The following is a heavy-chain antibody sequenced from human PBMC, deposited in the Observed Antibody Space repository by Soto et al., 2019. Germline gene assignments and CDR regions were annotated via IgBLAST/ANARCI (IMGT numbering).Heavy chain of an antibody. V-gene: IGHV3-33*01. Sequence: GGSLRLSCAASGFTFSNYGMHWARQAPGKGLEWVAAILYDGSNKYYADSVKGRFTISRDNSKNTLYLQMNSLRAEDTAVYYCAGGTYYFDYCGKGTLVTVSS. J-gene: IGHJ4*02. D-gene: IGHD1-26*01. CDR1: GFTFSNYG. CDR2: ILYDGSNK. CDR3: AGGTYYFDY.